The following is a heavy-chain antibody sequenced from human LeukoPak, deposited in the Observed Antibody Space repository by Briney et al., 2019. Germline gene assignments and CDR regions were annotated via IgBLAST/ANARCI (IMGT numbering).Heavy chain of an antibody. CDR3: AKDRPRYSGYLHLVGYFGY. D-gene: IGHD5-12*01. Sequence: GGSLRLSCAASGFTFSSYAMSWVRQAPGKGLEWVSAISGSGGSTYYADSVKGRFTISRDNSKHTLYLQMNSLRAEDTAVYYCAKDRPRYSGYLHLVGYFGYWGQGTLVTVSS. CDR2: ISGSGGST. V-gene: IGHV3-23*01. CDR1: GFTFSSYA. J-gene: IGHJ4*02.